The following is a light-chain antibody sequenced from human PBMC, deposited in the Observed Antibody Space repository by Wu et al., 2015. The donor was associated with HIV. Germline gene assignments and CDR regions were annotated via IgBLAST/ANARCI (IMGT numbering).Light chain of an antibody. J-gene: IGKJ1*01. CDR2: KAS. Sequence: QMTQSPSTLSASVGDRVTITCRASQSISDWLAWYQQKPGKAPKLLIYKASSLESGVPSRFSGSGSGTEFTLTISNLQPDDFATYYCQQYNSYSTFGQGTKVEIK. V-gene: IGKV1-5*03. CDR1: QSISDW. CDR3: QQYNSYST.